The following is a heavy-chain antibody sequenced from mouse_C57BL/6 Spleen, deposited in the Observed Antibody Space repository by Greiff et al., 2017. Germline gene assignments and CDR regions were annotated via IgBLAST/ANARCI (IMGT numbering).Heavy chain of an antibody. CDR3: ARITTIVAYYYDY. CDR2: INPRSGYT. J-gene: IGHJ2*01. D-gene: IGHD1-1*01. CDR1: GYTFTSYS. V-gene: IGHV1-4*01. Sequence: VQLQESGAELARPGASVKMSCKASGYTFTSYSMHWVKQRPGQGLEWIGCINPRSGYTKYNQKFKEKATLTADNSSSTAYMQRSSLTAENSAVYYGARITTIVAYYYDYWGQSPTLTVST.